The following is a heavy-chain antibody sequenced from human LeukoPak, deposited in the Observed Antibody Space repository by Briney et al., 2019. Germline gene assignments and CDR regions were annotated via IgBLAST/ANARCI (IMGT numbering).Heavy chain of an antibody. CDR3: VTDQTGRHPYFFDY. CDR2: IKEDGSEI. V-gene: IGHV3-7*01. Sequence: PGGSLRLSCAASGLNFSTYWMTWVRQVPGKGLEWVANIKEDGSEIYYVDAVKGRFSISRDNAKTSLYLQMNSLSVADTAVYYCVTDQTGRHPYFFDYWGQGTLVTVSS. J-gene: IGHJ4*02. D-gene: IGHD3-10*01. CDR1: GLNFSTYW.